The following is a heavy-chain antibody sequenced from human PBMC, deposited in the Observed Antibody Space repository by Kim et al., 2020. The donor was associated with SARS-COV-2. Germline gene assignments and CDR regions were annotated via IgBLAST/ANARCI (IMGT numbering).Heavy chain of an antibody. Sequence: GESLKISCKGSGYSFTSYWIGWVRQMPGKGLEWMGIIYPGDSDTRYSPSFQGQGTISADKSISTAYLQWSSLKASDTAMYYCASSDYGGNWGGPYYYGMDVWGQGTTVTVSS. V-gene: IGHV5-51*01. CDR1: GYSFTSYW. CDR3: ASSDYGGNWGGPYYYGMDV. D-gene: IGHD4-17*01. CDR2: IYPGDSDT. J-gene: IGHJ6*02.